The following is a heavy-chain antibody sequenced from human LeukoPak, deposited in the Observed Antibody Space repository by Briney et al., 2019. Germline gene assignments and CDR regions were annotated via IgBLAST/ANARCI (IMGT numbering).Heavy chain of an antibody. Sequence: GESLKISCKGSGYSFTSYWIGWVRQMPGKGLAWMGIIYPGDSDTRYSPSFQGQVTISADKSISTAYLQWSSLKASDTAMYYCARSLRREQWLASFDYWGQGTLVTVSS. CDR1: GYSFTSYW. CDR3: ARSLRREQWLASFDY. CDR2: IYPGDSDT. J-gene: IGHJ4*02. V-gene: IGHV5-51*01. D-gene: IGHD6-19*01.